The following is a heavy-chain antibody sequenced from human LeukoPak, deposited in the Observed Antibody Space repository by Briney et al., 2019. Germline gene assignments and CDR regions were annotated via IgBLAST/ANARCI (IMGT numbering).Heavy chain of an antibody. CDR3: ARARGGTDYEGFDY. CDR1: GFTFDDYA. D-gene: IGHD1-26*01. Sequence: GGSLRLSCVASGFTFDDYAMHWVRQAPGKGLEWVSGISWNSGSIAYADSVKGRFTISRDNAKNSLYLQMNSLRAEDTALYYCARARGGTDYEGFDYWGQGTLVTVSS. V-gene: IGHV3-9*01. J-gene: IGHJ4*02. CDR2: ISWNSGSI.